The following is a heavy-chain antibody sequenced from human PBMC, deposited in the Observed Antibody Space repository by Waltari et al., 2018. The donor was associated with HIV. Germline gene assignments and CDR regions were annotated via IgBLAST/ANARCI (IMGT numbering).Heavy chain of an antibody. CDR2: INPSGGST. Sequence: QVQLVQSGAEVKKPGASVKVCCKASGSTFASYYMHWVRQAPGQGLGWMGKINPSGGSTSYAQKVQGRDTRTSDTTTSTVYMVLSNLRSEDTAVYYCARGANYYDSSGYFDYWGQGTLVTVSS. CDR1: GSTFASYY. V-gene: IGHV1-46*01. CDR3: ARGANYYDSSGYFDY. J-gene: IGHJ4*02. D-gene: IGHD3-22*01.